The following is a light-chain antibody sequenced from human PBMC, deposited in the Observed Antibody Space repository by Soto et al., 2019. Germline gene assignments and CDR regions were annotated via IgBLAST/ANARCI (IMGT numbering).Light chain of an antibody. CDR2: DNT. CDR3: QSFDSRLRGSV. V-gene: IGLV1-40*01. Sequence: QSVLTQPPSVSGAPGQRVTISCTGSSSSIGAGYDVHWYQQLPGTAPKLLIYDNTNRPSGVPDRFSGSKSGTSASLAITGLQAEDEADYYCQSFDSRLRGSVFGSGTKLTVL. CDR1: SSSIGAGYD. J-gene: IGLJ1*01.